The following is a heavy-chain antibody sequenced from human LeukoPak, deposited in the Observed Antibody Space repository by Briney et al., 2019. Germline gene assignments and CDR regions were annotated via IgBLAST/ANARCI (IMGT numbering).Heavy chain of an antibody. CDR2: ISDYNGNT. J-gene: IGHJ6*03. CDR3: ARVGIQLSQSKYYYYYYYMDV. Sequence: ASVKVSCKASGYTFTSYGISWVRQAPGQGLEWMGWISDYNGNTNYAQKLQGRVTMTTDTSTSTAYMELRSLRSDDTAVYYCARVGIQLSQSKYYYYYYYMDVWGKGTTVTVSS. V-gene: IGHV1-18*01. D-gene: IGHD5-18*01. CDR1: GYTFTSYG.